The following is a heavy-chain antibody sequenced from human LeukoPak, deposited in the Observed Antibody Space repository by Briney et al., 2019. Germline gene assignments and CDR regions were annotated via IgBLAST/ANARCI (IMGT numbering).Heavy chain of an antibody. D-gene: IGHD3-10*01. Sequence: GGSLRLSCAASGFTFSSYSMNWVRQAPGKGLEWVSSISSSSSYIYYADSVKGRFTISRVNAKNSLYLQMNSLRAEDTAVYYCASSGSGSYYKSALDYWGQGTLVTVSS. J-gene: IGHJ4*02. V-gene: IGHV3-21*04. CDR2: ISSSSSYI. CDR1: GFTFSSYS. CDR3: ASSGSGSYYKSALDY.